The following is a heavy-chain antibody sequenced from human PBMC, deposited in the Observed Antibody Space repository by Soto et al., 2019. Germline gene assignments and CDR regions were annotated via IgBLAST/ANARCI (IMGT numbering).Heavy chain of an antibody. V-gene: IGHV5-51*01. CDR1: GYSFTSYW. D-gene: IGHD3-3*01. CDR3: ARHRTYYDFWSGTHFDY. J-gene: IGHJ4*02. CDR2: IYPGDSDT. Sequence: ESLKISCKGSGYSFTSYWIGWVRQMPGKGLEWMGIIYPGDSDTRYSPSFQGQVTISADKSISTAYLQWSSLKASDTAMYYCARHRTYYDFWSGTHFDYWGQGTLVTVSS.